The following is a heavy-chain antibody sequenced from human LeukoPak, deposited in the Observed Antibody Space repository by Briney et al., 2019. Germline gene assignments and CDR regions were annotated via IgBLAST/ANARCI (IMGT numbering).Heavy chain of an antibody. CDR3: ARLYYYDSSGYYYDY. J-gene: IGHJ4*02. V-gene: IGHV4-34*01. D-gene: IGHD3-22*01. CDR2: INHSGST. CDR1: GGSFSGYY. Sequence: SETLSLTCAVYGGSFSGYYWSWIRQPLGKGLEWIGEINHSGSTNYNPSLKSRVTISVDTSKNQFSLKLSSVTAADTAVYYCARLYYYDSSGYYYDYWGQGTLVTVSS.